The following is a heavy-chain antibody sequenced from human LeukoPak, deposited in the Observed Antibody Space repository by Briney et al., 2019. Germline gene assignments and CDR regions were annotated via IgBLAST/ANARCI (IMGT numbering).Heavy chain of an antibody. J-gene: IGHJ4*02. V-gene: IGHV3-23*01. Sequence: PGGSLRLSCAASGFTFGSYAMSWVRQAPGKGLEWVSAISGSGGSTYYADSVKGRFTISRDNSKNTLYLQMNSLRAEDTAVYYCAKYHDTRRRELLWFGDSLPGFDYWGQGTLVTVSS. CDR2: ISGSGGST. D-gene: IGHD3-10*01. CDR3: AKYHDTRRRELLWFGDSLPGFDY. CDR1: GFTFGSYA.